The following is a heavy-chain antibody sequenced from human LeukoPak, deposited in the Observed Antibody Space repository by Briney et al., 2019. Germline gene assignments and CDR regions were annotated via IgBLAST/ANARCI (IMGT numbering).Heavy chain of an antibody. V-gene: IGHV3-7*01. CDR3: ARGPNFGDYVDFLDS. Sequence: GGSLRLSCEASGLTFSDHWMTWVRQAPGKGLEWVANIKQGGSQKYYVDSVKGRFTISRDDVKSTLFLQMNNLRAEDSALYYCARGPNFGDYVDFLDSWGQGTLVTVSS. D-gene: IGHD4-17*01. CDR1: GLTFSDHW. J-gene: IGHJ4*02. CDR2: IKQGGSQK.